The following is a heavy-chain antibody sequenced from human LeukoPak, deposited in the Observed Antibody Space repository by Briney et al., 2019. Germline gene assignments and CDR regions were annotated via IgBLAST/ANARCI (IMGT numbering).Heavy chain of an antibody. D-gene: IGHD3-10*01. CDR2: ISSSTSYT. Sequence: GGSLRLSCAASGFTFSDYYMSWIRQAPGKGLEWVSHISSSTSYTYYADSVKGRFTISRDNAKNSLYLQMNSLRAEDTAVYYCARVLGYHGSGSYYPDYWGQGTLVTVSS. CDR3: ARVLGYHGSGSYYPDY. J-gene: IGHJ4*02. CDR1: GFTFSDYY. V-gene: IGHV3-11*05.